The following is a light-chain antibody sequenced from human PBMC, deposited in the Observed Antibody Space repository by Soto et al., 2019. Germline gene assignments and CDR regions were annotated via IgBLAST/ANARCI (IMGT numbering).Light chain of an antibody. CDR3: QQRNSWPPTFT. CDR1: HSVGSF. Sequence: EIVFTQSPSTLSFSPGERATLSCRASHSVGSFLAWYQQKPGQAPRLLIYDTSIRATGIPARFSGSGPGTDFTLTISSLEPEDFAVYYCQQRNSWPPTFTFGQGTRLEIK. J-gene: IGKJ5*01. CDR2: DTS. V-gene: IGKV3-11*01.